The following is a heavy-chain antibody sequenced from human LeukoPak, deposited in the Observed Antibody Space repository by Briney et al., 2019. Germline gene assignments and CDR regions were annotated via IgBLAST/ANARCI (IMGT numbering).Heavy chain of an antibody. J-gene: IGHJ4*02. V-gene: IGHV3-23*01. CDR3: AKVIRRGYDLPYYFDY. CDR1: GFTFSSYA. Sequence: PGGSLRLSCAASGFTFSSYAMSWVRQAPGKGLEWVSAISGSGGSTYYADSVKGRFTISRDNSKNTLHLQMNSLRAEDAAVYYCAKVIRRGYDLPYYFDYWGQGTLVTVSS. CDR2: ISGSGGST. D-gene: IGHD5-12*01.